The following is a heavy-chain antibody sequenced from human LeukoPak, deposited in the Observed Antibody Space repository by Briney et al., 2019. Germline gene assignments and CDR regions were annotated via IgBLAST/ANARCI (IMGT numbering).Heavy chain of an antibody. D-gene: IGHD3-3*01. V-gene: IGHV3-23*01. CDR1: GSTFSTYA. CDR3: AKGKVSAFLNWFDP. CDR2: ISATGGSP. J-gene: IGHJ5*02. Sequence: PGGSLRLSCGASGSTFSTYAMTWVRQAPGKGLEWVSAISATGGSPYYADSVKGRFTISRDNSKNTLYLQMNSLRAEDTAVYYCAKGKVSAFLNWFDPWGQGTLVTVSS.